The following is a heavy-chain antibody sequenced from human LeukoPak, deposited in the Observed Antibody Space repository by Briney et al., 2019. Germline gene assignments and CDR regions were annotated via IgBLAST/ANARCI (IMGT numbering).Heavy chain of an antibody. CDR2: IYSSGST. CDR1: GAAISTYF. V-gene: IGHV4-59*01. CDR3: ARDFWSGSVGFDP. Sequence: SETLSLTCTVSGAAISTYFWSWIRQSPGKGLEWIGYIYSSGSTKYNPSLKRRVTISVDASKNQFALTLRSLPAAATAVYYCARDFWSGSVGFDPCGQGTLVTVSS. J-gene: IGHJ5*02. D-gene: IGHD3-3*01.